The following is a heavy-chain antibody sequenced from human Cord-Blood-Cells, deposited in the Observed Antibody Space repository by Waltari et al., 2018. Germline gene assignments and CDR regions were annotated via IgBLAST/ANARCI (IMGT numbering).Heavy chain of an antibody. CDR3: AKDLLVGYYYYGMDV. D-gene: IGHD6-13*01. CDR1: GFTFDDYA. CDR2: ISWNSGSI. V-gene: IGHV3-9*01. J-gene: IGHJ6*02. Sequence: EVQLVESGGGLVQPGRSLRLSCAASGFTFDDYAILWVGQAQGKGLEWVSGISWNSGSIGYADSVKGRFTISRDNAKNSLYLQMNSLRAEDTALYYCAKDLLVGYYYYGMDVWGQGTTVTVSS.